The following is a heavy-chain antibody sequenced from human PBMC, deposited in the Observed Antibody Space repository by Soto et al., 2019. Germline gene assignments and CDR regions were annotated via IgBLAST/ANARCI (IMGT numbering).Heavy chain of an antibody. Sequence: SETLSLTCTVSGGSISSSSYYWGWIRQPPGKGLEWIGSIYYSGSTYYNPSLKSRVTISVDTSKNQFSLKLSSVTAADTAVYYCVGKQWLAEYYFDYWGQGTLVTVSS. V-gene: IGHV4-39*01. CDR3: VGKQWLAEYYFDY. CDR1: GGSISSSSYY. J-gene: IGHJ4*02. D-gene: IGHD6-19*01. CDR2: IYYSGST.